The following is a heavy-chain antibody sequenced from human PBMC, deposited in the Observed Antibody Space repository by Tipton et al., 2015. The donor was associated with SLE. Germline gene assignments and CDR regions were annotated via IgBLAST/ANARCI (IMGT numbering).Heavy chain of an antibody. CDR2: LRADGSYT. CDR3: AKEHNTGWPNVDY. J-gene: IGHJ4*02. V-gene: IGHV3-43*01. CDR1: GFPFDGYS. Sequence: GSLRLSCAASGFPFDGYSMHWVRQPPGKGLEWVSLLRADGSYTYYADSVKGRFTISRDNGKNSLYLQMSSLTTEDTAFYYCAKEHNTGWPNVDYWGQGTLVTVSA. D-gene: IGHD6-19*01.